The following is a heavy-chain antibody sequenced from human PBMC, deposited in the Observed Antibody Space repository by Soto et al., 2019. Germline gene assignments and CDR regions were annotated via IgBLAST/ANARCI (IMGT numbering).Heavy chain of an antibody. J-gene: IGHJ4*02. CDR1: GYTFTSYA. D-gene: IGHD3-10*01. V-gene: IGHV1-3*01. CDR3: ARDGGYGSGSYYWSY. Sequence: AASVKVSCKASGYTFTSYAMHWVRQAPGQRLEWMGWINAGNGNTKYSQKFQGRVTITRDTSASTAYMELSSLRSEDTAVYYCARDGGYGSGSYYWSYWGQGILVTVS. CDR2: INAGNGNT.